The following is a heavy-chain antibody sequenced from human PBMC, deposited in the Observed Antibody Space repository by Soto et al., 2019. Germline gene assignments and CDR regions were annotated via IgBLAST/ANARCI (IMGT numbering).Heavy chain of an antibody. CDR1: GGSISSISSY. Sequence: SETLSLTCTVSGGSISSISSYWGWIRQPPGKGLEWIGNVYYSGSTYSNPSLKSRVTISIDRSKNQFSLKLSSVTAADTAVYYRARVPDYWGQGILVTVSS. D-gene: IGHD2-2*01. CDR3: ARVPDY. J-gene: IGHJ4*02. V-gene: IGHV4-39*07. CDR2: VYYSGST.